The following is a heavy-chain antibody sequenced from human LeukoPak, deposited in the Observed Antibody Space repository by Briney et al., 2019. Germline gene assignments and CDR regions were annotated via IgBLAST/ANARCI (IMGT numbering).Heavy chain of an antibody. D-gene: IGHD6-13*01. V-gene: IGHV4-34*01. Sequence: PSETLSLTCAVYGGSFSGYYWSWIRQPPGKGLEWIGEINHSGSTNYNPSLKSRVTISVDTSKNQFSLKLSSVTAADTAVYYCARTHIAAGNNVDYWGQGTLVTVSS. J-gene: IGHJ4*02. CDR1: GGSFSGYY. CDR2: INHSGST. CDR3: ARTHIAAGNNVDY.